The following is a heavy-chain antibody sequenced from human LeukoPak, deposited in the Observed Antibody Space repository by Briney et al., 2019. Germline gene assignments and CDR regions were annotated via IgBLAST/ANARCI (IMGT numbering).Heavy chain of an antibody. Sequence: SVKVSCKASGGTFSSYAISWVRQAPGQGLEWMGRIIPIFGTANYAQKFQGRVTITTDESTSTAYMELSSLRSDDTAVYYCARGGGVGAVADHFDYWGQGTLVTVSS. V-gene: IGHV1-69*05. CDR1: GGTFSSYA. D-gene: IGHD6-19*01. CDR3: ARGGGVGAVADHFDY. J-gene: IGHJ4*02. CDR2: IIPIFGTA.